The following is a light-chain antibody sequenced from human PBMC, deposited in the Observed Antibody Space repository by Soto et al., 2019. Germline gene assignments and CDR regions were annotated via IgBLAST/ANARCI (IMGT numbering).Light chain of an antibody. J-gene: IGLJ3*02. V-gene: IGLV9-49*01. Sequence: QSVLTQPPSASASLGASVTLTCTLSSGYRNYKVDWYQQRLGKGPRFVMRVGAGGIVGSKGDGMPDRFLVLAAGMNRYLTIINSQREDESGYLWGKDHGSGEKFVVVVGAGTELTV. CDR2: VGAGGIVG. CDR3: GKDHGSGEKFVVV. CDR1: SGYRNYK.